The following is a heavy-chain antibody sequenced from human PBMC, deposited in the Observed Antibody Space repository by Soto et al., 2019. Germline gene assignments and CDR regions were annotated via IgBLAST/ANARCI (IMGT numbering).Heavy chain of an antibody. V-gene: IGHV1-46*03. CDR3: ASGYCSSTSCSPSTDY. D-gene: IGHD2-2*03. J-gene: IGHJ4*02. CDR2: INPSGGST. Sequence: ASVKVSCKASGYTFTSYYMHWVRQAPGQGLEWMGIINPSGGSTSYAQKFQGRVTMTRDTSTSTVYMELSSLRSEDTAVYYCASGYCSSTSCSPSTDYWGQGTLVPVSS. CDR1: GYTFTSYY.